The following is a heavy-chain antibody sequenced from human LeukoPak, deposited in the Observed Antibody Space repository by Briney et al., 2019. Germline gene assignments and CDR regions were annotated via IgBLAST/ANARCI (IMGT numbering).Heavy chain of an antibody. V-gene: IGHV4-59*11. J-gene: IGHJ3*02. Sequence: PSETLSLTRAVSGDSFSSHYWTWIRQPPGRGLEWIGNISYIGTTNYNPSLKSRVTISIDTSKNQFSLKLSSVTTADTAVYYCARDLVTVTKGFDIWGLGTMVSVSS. CDR3: ARDLVTVTKGFDI. CDR1: GDSFSSHY. D-gene: IGHD4-17*01. CDR2: ISYIGTT.